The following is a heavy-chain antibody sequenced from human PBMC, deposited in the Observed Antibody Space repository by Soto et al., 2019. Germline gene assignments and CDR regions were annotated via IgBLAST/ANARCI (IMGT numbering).Heavy chain of an antibody. CDR1: GFIFTNYG. CDR3: AKEGASLAYYGSYSEY. V-gene: IGHV3-30*18. CDR2: ISYDGNKK. J-gene: IGHJ4*02. Sequence: GGSLRLSCAASGFIFTNYGIHWVRQAPGKGLEWVAVISYDGNKKLYADSVKGRFTISRDTSKNTLYLQMNSLSAEDTAVYYCAKEGASLAYYGSYSEYWGQGTLVTVSS. D-gene: IGHD3-16*01.